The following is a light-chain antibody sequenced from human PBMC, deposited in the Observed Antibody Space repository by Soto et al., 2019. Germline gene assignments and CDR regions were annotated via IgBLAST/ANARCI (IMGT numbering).Light chain of an antibody. CDR2: AAS. V-gene: IGKV1-12*01. Sequence: DIPMTQSPSSVSASVGDRVTITCRASQGISRWLAWYPQKPGKAPKLLIYAASSLQSGVPSRFSGSGSGTDFTLTISSLQPEDFATYYCQQANSFPLTFGGGTKVEIK. CDR3: QQANSFPLT. CDR1: QGISRW. J-gene: IGKJ4*01.